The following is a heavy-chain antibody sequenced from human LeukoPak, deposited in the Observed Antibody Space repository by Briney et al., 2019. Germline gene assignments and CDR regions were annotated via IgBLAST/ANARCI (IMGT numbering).Heavy chain of an antibody. Sequence: GGSLRLSCAASRFTFSSYGMHWVRQAPGKGLEWVASIKQDGSEDSYVDSVKGRFTISRDNAENSLYLHMISLRAEDTAVYYCARVFVSDSSNYYYDWNFDLWGRGTLVTVSS. V-gene: IGHV3-7*01. J-gene: IGHJ2*01. CDR1: RFTFSSYG. D-gene: IGHD3-22*01. CDR3: ARVFVSDSSNYYYDWNFDL. CDR2: IKQDGSED.